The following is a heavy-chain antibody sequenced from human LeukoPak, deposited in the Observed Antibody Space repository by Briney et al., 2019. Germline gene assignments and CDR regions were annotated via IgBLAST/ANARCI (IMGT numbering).Heavy chain of an antibody. D-gene: IGHD3-3*01. V-gene: IGHV3-23*01. CDR1: GFTFSSYG. J-gene: IGHJ4*02. Sequence: PGGSLRLSCAASGFTFSSYGMSWVRQAPGKGLEWVSAISGSGGSTYYADSVKGRFTISRDNSKSTLYLQMNSLRAEDTALYYCARDAGFLEWLLSAYWGQGTLVTVSS. CDR3: ARDAGFLEWLLSAY. CDR2: ISGSGGST.